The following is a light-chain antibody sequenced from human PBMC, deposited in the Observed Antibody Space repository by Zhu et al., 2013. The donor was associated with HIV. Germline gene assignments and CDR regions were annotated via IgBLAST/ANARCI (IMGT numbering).Light chain of an antibody. CDR2: GAS. J-gene: IGKJ2*01. V-gene: IGKV3-15*01. Sequence: EIVMTQSPATLSLSPGEDATLSCRASESILTNLAWYQQKPGQAPRLLIFGASTRATGVPARFSGSGSRTEFTLTISSLQSEDFAIYYCQQYNNWPPYTFGQGTKLETK. CDR3: QQYNNWPPYT. CDR1: ESILTN.